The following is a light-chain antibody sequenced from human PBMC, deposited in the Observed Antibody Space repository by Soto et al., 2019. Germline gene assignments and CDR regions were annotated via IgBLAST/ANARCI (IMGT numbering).Light chain of an antibody. CDR1: SSNIGSNA. CDR3: AAWDDSLNAML. Sequence: QSVLTQPPSVSEAPRQRVTISCSGTSSNIGSNAVKWYQQVPGKAPKLLIFFDDLLPSGVSDRFSASKSGTSASLAISGLQSEDEADYYCAAWDDSLNAMLFGGGTKLTVL. J-gene: IGLJ2*01. V-gene: IGLV1-36*01. CDR2: FDD.